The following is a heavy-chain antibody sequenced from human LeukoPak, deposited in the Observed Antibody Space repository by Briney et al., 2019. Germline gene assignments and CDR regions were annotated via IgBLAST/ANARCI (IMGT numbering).Heavy chain of an antibody. V-gene: IGHV3-30*18. CDR1: GFTFSSYG. CDR2: ISYDGSNK. J-gene: IGHJ3*02. CDR3: AKDQGAAAGTLDAFDI. D-gene: IGHD6-13*01. Sequence: PGGSLRLSCAAPGFTFSSYGMHWVRQAPGKGLEWVAVISYDGSNKYYADSVKGRFTISRDNSKNTLYLQMNSLRAEDTAVYYCAKDQGAAAGTLDAFDIWGQGTMVTVSS.